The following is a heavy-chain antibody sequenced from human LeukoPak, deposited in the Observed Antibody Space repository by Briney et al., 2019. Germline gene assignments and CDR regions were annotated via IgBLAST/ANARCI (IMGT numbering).Heavy chain of an antibody. Sequence: ASVKVSCKASGYTFTSYGISWVRQAPGQGLEWMGWISAYNGNTNYAQKLQGRVTMTTDTSTSTAYMELRSLRSDDTAVYYCARYYYGSGATAAFDIWGQGTMVTVSS. D-gene: IGHD3-10*01. CDR1: GYTFTSYG. CDR3: ARYYYGSGATAAFDI. V-gene: IGHV1-18*01. CDR2: ISAYNGNT. J-gene: IGHJ3*02.